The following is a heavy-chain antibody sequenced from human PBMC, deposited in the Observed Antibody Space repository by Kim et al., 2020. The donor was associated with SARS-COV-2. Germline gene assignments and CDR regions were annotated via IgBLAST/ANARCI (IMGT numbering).Heavy chain of an antibody. CDR2: IGDLDSNT. J-gene: IGHJ4*02. CDR3: AKLFVGTFCDY. D-gene: IGHD3-16*01. V-gene: IGHV3-23*01. Sequence: GGSLRLSCAASGFTFSTYAMSWVRQAPGKGLEWVSTIGDLDSNTYYADSVKGRFTISRDNSRNTLYLQMNTLRAEDTAVYYCAKLFVGTFCDYWGQGTLVTVSS. CDR1: GFTFSTYA.